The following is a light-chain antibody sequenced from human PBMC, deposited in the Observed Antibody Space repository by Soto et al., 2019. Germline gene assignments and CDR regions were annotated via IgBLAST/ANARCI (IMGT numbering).Light chain of an antibody. CDR1: QSISSW. CDR2: KAS. V-gene: IGKV1-5*03. CDR3: QQYGSYFPYT. Sequence: DLQMTQSPSTLSASVGDRVTITCRASQSISSWLAWYQQRPGKAPKLLIYKASSLQSGVPSRFSGSGFGTEFTLTIRSLQPDDFATYYCQQYGSYFPYTFGQGTKLEIK. J-gene: IGKJ2*01.